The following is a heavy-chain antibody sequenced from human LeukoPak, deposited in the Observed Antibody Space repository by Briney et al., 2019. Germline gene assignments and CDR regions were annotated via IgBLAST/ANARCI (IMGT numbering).Heavy chain of an antibody. CDR3: ARDKGQYGSGTRGFTWFDP. CDR1: GDSISSYY. CDR2: IKTSGST. D-gene: IGHD3-10*01. V-gene: IGHV4-4*07. J-gene: IGHJ5*02. Sequence: PSETLSLTCTVSGDSISSYYWSWIRQPAGKGLEWIGRIKTSGSTNYNPSLKSRVTMSVDTSKNQFSLRLTSVTAADTAVYYCARDKGQYGSGTRGFTWFDPWGQGTLVTVSS.